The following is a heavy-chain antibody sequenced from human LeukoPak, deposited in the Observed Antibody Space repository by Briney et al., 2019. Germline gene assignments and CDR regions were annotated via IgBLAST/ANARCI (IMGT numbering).Heavy chain of an antibody. CDR1: GYIFTNYG. Sequence: ASVKVSCKASGYIFTNYGISWVRQAPGQGPEWMGWISAFNGNTRFAQMLQGRVTMTTDTSTNTAYMELRSLRSDDTAVYYCARDGSIIGTGLRFDYWGQGTLVTVSS. V-gene: IGHV1-18*01. D-gene: IGHD1/OR15-1a*01. CDR2: ISAFNGNT. CDR3: ARDGSIIGTGLRFDY. J-gene: IGHJ4*02.